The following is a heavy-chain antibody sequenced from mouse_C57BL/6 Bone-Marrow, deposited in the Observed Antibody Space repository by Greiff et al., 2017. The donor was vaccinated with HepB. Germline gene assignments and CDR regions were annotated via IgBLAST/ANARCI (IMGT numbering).Heavy chain of an antibody. CDR3: ARPDGYYVSWFAY. D-gene: IGHD2-3*01. Sequence: EVQRVESGGGLVKPGGSLKLSCAASGFTFSDYGMHWVRQAPEKGLEWVAYISSGSSTIYYADTVKGRFTISRDNAKNTLFLQMTSLRSEDTAMYYCARPDGYYVSWFAYWGRGTLVTVSA. J-gene: IGHJ3*01. CDR1: GFTFSDYG. CDR2: ISSGSSTI. V-gene: IGHV5-17*01.